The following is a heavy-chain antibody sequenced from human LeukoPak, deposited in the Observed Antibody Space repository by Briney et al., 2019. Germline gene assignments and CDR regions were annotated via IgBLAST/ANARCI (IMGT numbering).Heavy chain of an antibody. D-gene: IGHD4-17*01. J-gene: IGHJ4*02. V-gene: IGHV4-59*01. CDR2: IYYSGST. CDR3: AGGDYRDYGPFYY. Sequence: PSETLSLTCTVSGGSISSYYWSWIRQPPGKGLEWIGYIYYSGSTNYNPSLKSRVTISVDTSKNQFSLKLSSVTAADTAVYYCAGGDYRDYGPFYYWGQGTLVHVFS. CDR1: GGSISSYY.